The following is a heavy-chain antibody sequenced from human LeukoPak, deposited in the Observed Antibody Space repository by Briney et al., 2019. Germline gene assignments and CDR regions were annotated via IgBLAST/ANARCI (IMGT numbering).Heavy chain of an antibody. D-gene: IGHD3-22*01. V-gene: IGHV3-7*01. Sequence: GGSLRLSCAGSGFTFSSYWMTWVRQAPGKGLEWVANIKQDGSEKNYVDSVRGRFTISRDNAKNTLNLQMNSLRAEDTAVYYCARDLGQYYDTSDNWFDPWGQGTLVTVSS. CDR1: GFTFSSYW. CDR2: IKQDGSEK. CDR3: ARDLGQYYDTSDNWFDP. J-gene: IGHJ5*02.